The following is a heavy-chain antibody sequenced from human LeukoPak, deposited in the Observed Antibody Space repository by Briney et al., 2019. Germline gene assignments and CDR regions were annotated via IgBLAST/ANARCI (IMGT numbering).Heavy chain of an antibody. J-gene: IGHJ6*04. CDR1: GFTFGSYE. CDR2: ISSSGSTI. CDR3: AELGITMIGGV. Sequence: GGSLRLSCAASGFTFGSYEMNWVRQAPGKGLGWVSYISSSGSTIYYADSVKGRFTISRDNAKNSLYLQMNSLRAEDTAVYYCAELGITMIGGVWGKGTTVTISS. V-gene: IGHV3-48*03. D-gene: IGHD3-10*02.